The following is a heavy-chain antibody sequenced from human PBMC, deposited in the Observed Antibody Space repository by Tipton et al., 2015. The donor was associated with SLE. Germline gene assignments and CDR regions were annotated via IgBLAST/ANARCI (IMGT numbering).Heavy chain of an antibody. CDR1: GGSISSSSYY. V-gene: IGHV4-39*01. CDR2: IYYSGST. Sequence: TLSLTCTVSGGSISSSSYYWGWIRQPPGKGLEWIGSIYYSGSTYYNPSLKSRVTISVDTSKNQFSLKLSPVTAADTAVYYCASGQSFSGFDYWGQGTLVTVSS. CDR3: ASGQSFSGFDY. D-gene: IGHD2/OR15-2a*01. J-gene: IGHJ4*02.